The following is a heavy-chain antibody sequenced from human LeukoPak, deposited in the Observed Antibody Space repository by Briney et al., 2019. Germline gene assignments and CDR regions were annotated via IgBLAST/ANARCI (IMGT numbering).Heavy chain of an antibody. CDR1: GFTFISYG. J-gene: IGHJ4*02. CDR3: ESASGSYYPLGEYYFDY. CDR2: IRYDGSNK. Sequence: PGGSLRLSRAASGFTFISYGLHWVRQAPARGLEGVAFIRYDGSNKYYADSEKGRFTIYRDNSKNLLHLQMNSLRAEDTAEYCCESASGSYYPLGEYYFDYWGQGTLVPVSS. D-gene: IGHD1-26*01. V-gene: IGHV3-30*02.